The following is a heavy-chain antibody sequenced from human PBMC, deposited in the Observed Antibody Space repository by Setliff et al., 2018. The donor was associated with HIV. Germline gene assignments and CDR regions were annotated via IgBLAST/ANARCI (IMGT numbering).Heavy chain of an antibody. CDR2: INHSGRT. Sequence: LETLSLTCAVYGGSFSDNYWSWIRQSPGKGLGWIGEINHSGRTKYSPSLRSRVSISVDTSKNQFSLKLSSVTAEDTAVYYCAKDIPGPAINSGRIKNWFDPWGEGTLVTVSS. CDR1: GGSFSDNY. V-gene: IGHV4-34*01. J-gene: IGHJ5*02. D-gene: IGHD6-19*01. CDR3: AKDIPGPAINSGRIKNWFDP.